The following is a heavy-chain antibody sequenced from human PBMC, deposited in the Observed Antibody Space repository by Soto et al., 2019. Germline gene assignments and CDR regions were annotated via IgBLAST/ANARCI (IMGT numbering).Heavy chain of an antibody. V-gene: IGHV1-69*01. CDR3: ARNRDPWDINDSYSSSWYCDY. CDR2: IIPIFGTA. Sequence: QVQLVQSGAEVKKPGSSVKVSCKASGGTFSSYAISWVRQAPGQGLEWMGGIIPIFGTANYAQKFQGRVTITADESTSTAYMELSSLRSEDTAVYYCARNRDPWDINDSYSSSWYCDYWGQGTLVTVSS. J-gene: IGHJ4*02. CDR1: GGTFSSYA. D-gene: IGHD6-13*01.